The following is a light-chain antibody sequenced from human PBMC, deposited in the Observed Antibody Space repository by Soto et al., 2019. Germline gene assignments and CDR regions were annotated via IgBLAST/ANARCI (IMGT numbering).Light chain of an antibody. V-gene: IGKV1-39*01. CDR3: QQTYSVPLT. CDR1: QTISVY. J-gene: IGKJ4*01. CDR2: SAS. Sequence: DIQMTQSPSSLSASVGDRFTITCRASQTISVYLNWYQQKQGRXPDXXIYSASTRRSGVPSRFSGSGSGTDLTITITSLQPEDFETYDCQQTYSVPLTFGGGTKVDIK.